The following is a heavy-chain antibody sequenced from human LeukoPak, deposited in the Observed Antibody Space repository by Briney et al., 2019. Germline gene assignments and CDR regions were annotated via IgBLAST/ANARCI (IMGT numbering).Heavy chain of an antibody. D-gene: IGHD3-9*01. CDR1: GGSISSTIHY. CDR3: ARQGTDYDILTGYARAFDI. Sequence: SETLSLTCTVSGGSISSTIHYWGWIRQPPGKGLEWIGTIYHTGSTYYNPSLKSRVTISVDTSKNQFSLKLSSVPATDTAVHYCARQGTDYDILTGYARAFDIWGQGTMVTVSS. CDR2: IYHTGST. J-gene: IGHJ3*02. V-gene: IGHV4-39*01.